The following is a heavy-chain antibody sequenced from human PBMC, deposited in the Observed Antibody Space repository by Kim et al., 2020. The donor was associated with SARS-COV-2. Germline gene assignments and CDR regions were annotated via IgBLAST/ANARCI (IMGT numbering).Heavy chain of an antibody. D-gene: IGHD3-16*01. V-gene: IGHV1-3*01. J-gene: IGHJ6*02. CDR2: INAGNGNT. Sequence: ASVKVSCKASGYTFTSYAMHWVREAPGQRLEWMGWINAGNGNTKYAQKFQGRVTITRDTSASTAYMELSSLRTEDTAVYYCATAQPRRPQGWGSPTYAMDVAGRGSKVTV. CDR1: GYTFTSYA. CDR3: ATAQPRRPQGWGSPTYAMDV.